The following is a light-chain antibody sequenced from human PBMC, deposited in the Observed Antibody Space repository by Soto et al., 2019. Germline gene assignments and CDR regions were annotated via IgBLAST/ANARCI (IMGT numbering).Light chain of an antibody. J-gene: IGKJ2*01. CDR3: QQYNNWPPYT. V-gene: IGKV3-15*01. Sequence: EIVMTQSPATLSVSPGEGATLSCRASRSVNSDLAWYQQKPGQAPRLLIYGVSTRATGIPARFSGSGAGTEFTLTISSLQSEDFAVYYCQQYNNWPPYTFGQGTRLEIK. CDR1: RSVNSD. CDR2: GVS.